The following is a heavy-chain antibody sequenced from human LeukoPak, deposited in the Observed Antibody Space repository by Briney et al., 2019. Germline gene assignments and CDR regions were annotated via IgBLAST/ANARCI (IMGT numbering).Heavy chain of an antibody. CDR2: ISGSGGST. J-gene: IGHJ4*02. Sequence: GGSLRLSCAASGFTFSSYARSWVRQAPGKGLEWVSSISGSGGSTYYGDSVKGRFTISRDNSKKTLHLQMNSLRAEDMAVYYCTIEGRYDFWSGYHDYWGQGTLVTVSS. V-gene: IGHV3-23*01. CDR3: TIEGRYDFWSGYHDY. D-gene: IGHD3-3*01. CDR1: GFTFSSYA.